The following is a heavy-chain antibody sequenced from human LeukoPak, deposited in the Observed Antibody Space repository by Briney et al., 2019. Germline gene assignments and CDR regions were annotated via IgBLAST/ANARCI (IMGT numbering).Heavy chain of an antibody. CDR1: GFTFSSYA. Sequence: GGSLRLSCAASGFTFSSYAMRWVRQAPGKGLEWVSSISSSSSYIYYADSVKGRFTISRDNAKNSLYLQMNSLRAEDTAIYYCAKERPGSTWYAGGACDFWGQGTVVTVSS. J-gene: IGHJ3*01. CDR2: ISSSSSYI. D-gene: IGHD6-13*01. CDR3: AKERPGSTWYAGGACDF. V-gene: IGHV3-21*04.